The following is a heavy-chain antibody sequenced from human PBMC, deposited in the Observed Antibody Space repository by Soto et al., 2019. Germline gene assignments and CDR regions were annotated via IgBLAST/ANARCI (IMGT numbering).Heavy chain of an antibody. D-gene: IGHD3-10*01. V-gene: IGHV4-34*01. J-gene: IGHJ4*02. Sequence: QVQLQQWGAGLLKPSETLSLTCAVYGGSFSGYYWSWIRQPPGKGLAWIGEINHSGSTNYNPSLKSRVTISVDTSKNQFSRKLSSVTAADTAVYYCARVGRFYYGSGRPFDYWGQGTLVTVSS. CDR1: GGSFSGYY. CDR3: ARVGRFYYGSGRPFDY. CDR2: INHSGST.